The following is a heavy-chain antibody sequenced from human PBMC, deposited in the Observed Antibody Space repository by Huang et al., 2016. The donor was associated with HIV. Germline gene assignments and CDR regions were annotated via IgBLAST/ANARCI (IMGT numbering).Heavy chain of an antibody. CDR2: VSNSASSR. CDR3: AKDLVTYDSSGSV. J-gene: IGHJ4*02. D-gene: IGHD3-22*01. CDR1: GFSFSSSA. V-gene: IGHV3-23*01. Sequence: EVHLLESGGGLVQPGGSLRLSCAASGFSFSSSAMGWVRQAPGRGLECVSTVSNSASSRHYSDSVRGRFTIARDNSKDTRYLQMNSLRAEDTALYYCAKDLVTYDSSGSVWGQGTLVTVSS.